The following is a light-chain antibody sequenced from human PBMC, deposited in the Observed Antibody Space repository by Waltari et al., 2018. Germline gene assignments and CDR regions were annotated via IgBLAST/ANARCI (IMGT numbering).Light chain of an antibody. J-gene: IGKJ1*01. CDR1: QSISSC. CDR2: KTS. CDR3: LQYNSSPWT. V-gene: IGKV1-12*02. Sequence: IQMTQSPSSLSASVGATVTITCRASQSISSCLDWYQQKPGKAPQLLIYKTSSLQTGVPSRFSGSGSGTESTLIISRLQPEEFATYYCLQYNSSPWTVGQGTDVEIK.